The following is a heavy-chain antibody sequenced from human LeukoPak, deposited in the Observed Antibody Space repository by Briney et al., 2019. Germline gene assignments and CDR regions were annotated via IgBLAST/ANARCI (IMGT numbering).Heavy chain of an antibody. V-gene: IGHV3-11*01. CDR1: GFTFSDFY. CDR3: GRMASSGFYVVN. D-gene: IGHD3-22*01. Sequence: GGSLRLSCAASGFTFSDFYMSWIRQAPGKGLEWISYISGSGYTTYYADSVKGRFTISRDSAKNSLHLQMNSLRAEDTAMYYCGRMASSGFYVVNWGQGTLVTVSS. J-gene: IGHJ4*02. CDR2: ISGSGYTT.